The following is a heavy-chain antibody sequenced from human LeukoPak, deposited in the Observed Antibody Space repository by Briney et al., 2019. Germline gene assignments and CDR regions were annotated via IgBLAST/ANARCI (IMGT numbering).Heavy chain of an antibody. CDR3: ARMWGHYYGSSGYFDY. CDR1: GYSISSGYY. V-gene: IGHV4-38-2*02. Sequence: SETLSLTCTVSGYSISSGYYWGWIRPPPGKGLEWIGSIYHSGSTYYNPSLKSRVTISVDTSKNQFSLKLSSVTAADTAVYYCARMWGHYYGSSGYFDYWGQGTLVTVSS. D-gene: IGHD3-22*01. J-gene: IGHJ4*02. CDR2: IYHSGST.